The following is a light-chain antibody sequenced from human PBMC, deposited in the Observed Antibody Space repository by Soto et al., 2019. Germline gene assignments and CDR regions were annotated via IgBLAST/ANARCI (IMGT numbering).Light chain of an antibody. CDR1: QGITTW. V-gene: IGKV1-5*01. J-gene: IGKJ1*01. CDR2: DAA. Sequence: DIQMTQSPSTLSASVGDRVTITCRASQGITTWLAWYQQKSGRAPNLLLFDAATLRTGVPSRFSGSGSGTDFTLTISSLQPDDFATYYCQQYSPYSARTFGQGTRVEI. CDR3: QQYSPYSART.